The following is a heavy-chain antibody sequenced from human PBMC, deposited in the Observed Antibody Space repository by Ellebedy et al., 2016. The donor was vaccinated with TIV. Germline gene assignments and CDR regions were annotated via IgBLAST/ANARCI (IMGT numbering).Heavy chain of an antibody. Sequence: GESLKISXAASGFTFSSYWMHWVRQAPGKGLEWVANIKQDGSVKKYVDSVKGRFTISRDNAQNSLFLQMNSLRAEDTAVYYCARRYFDYWGQGTLVTVSS. J-gene: IGHJ4*02. CDR3: ARRYFDY. CDR2: IKQDGSVK. V-gene: IGHV3-7*01. CDR1: GFTFSSYW.